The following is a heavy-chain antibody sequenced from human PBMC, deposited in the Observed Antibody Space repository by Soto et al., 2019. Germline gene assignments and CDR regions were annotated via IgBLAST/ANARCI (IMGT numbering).Heavy chain of an antibody. CDR3: GRGRSGQIAVFY. CDR1: GYTFTGHY. Sequence: ASVKVSCKASGYTFTGHYIHWVRQAPEQGPEWMGEIGPETGATRYAQKFQGRVTMTRDMSITTVYMELNNLSPDDTAVYYCGRGRSGQIAVFYWGQVTQVTVSS. D-gene: IGHD1-26*01. CDR2: IGPETGAT. J-gene: IGHJ4*02. V-gene: IGHV1-2*02.